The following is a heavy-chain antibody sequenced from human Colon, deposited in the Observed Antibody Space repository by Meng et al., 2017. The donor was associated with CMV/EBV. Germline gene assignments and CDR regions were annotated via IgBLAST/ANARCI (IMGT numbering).Heavy chain of an antibody. V-gene: IGHV3-72*01. CDR1: GFTFTDHY. J-gene: IGHJ5*02. D-gene: IGHD2-21*01. CDR3: ARVWRGRWFAP. CDR2: IRNKANSYTT. Sequence: ASGFTFTDHYMGWVRLAPGKGLEWVGRIRNKANSYTTEYAASVKGRFTISRDDSKNSVYLQMNSLKTEDTAVYYCARVWRGRWFAPWGQGTLVTVSS.